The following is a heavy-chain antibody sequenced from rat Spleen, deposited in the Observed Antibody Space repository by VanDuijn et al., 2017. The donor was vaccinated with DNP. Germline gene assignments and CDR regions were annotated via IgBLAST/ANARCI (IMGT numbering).Heavy chain of an antibody. D-gene: IGHD1-11*01. CDR3: ATRDGNYGYPFAY. Sequence: EVQLVESGGGLVQPGRSLKLSCAASGFTFSNYYMAWVRQAPKKGLEWVATISTSGSRAYYPDSVKGRFTISRDDAKSSRYLQMNSVKSEDTATYYCATRDGNYGYPFAYWGQGTLVTVSS. J-gene: IGHJ3*01. V-gene: IGHV5-25*01. CDR2: ISTSGSRA. CDR1: GFTFSNYY.